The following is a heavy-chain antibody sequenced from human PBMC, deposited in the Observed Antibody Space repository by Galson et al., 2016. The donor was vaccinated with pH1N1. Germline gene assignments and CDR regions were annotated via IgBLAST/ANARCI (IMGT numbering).Heavy chain of an antibody. CDR2: IRHSGTI. D-gene: IGHD2-15*01. CDR1: AYSISSGYY. CDR3: ARHEMLSGGSCSSFDY. J-gene: IGHJ4*02. Sequence: SQTLSLTCAVSAYSISSGYYWGWIRQPPGKGLEWIGSIRHSGTIYYNPSLTSRVTISVDTSTNQLSLTLSSVTAAETAVYYCARHEMLSGGSCSSFDYWGQGTLVTVSS. V-gene: IGHV4-38-2*01.